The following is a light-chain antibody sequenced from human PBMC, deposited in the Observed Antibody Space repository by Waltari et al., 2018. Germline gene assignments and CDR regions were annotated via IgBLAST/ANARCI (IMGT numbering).Light chain of an antibody. CDR1: STNISAHH. V-gene: IGLV1-40*01. CDR3: QSYDSSLSATV. Sequence: SVLTQLPIVPVAPAQTVTLSFTEHSTNISAHHVHRYHQCPGTAPKLLIHGNINRPSGVPDRFSGSKSGTSASLAITGLQPEDEADYYCQSYDSSLSATVFGGGTKLTVL. CDR2: GNI. J-gene: IGLJ2*01.